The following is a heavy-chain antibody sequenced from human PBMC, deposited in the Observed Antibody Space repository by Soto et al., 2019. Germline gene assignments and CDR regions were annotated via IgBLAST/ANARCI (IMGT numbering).Heavy chain of an antibody. Sequence: LSRTFPFSVPSVLSTRFYCFWSWQPQGMGLEWIGYIYDSGSTDYTPSLKSRVSISIDTSKNQFSLKLNSVTAADTAVYYGATNPSGGSWRTWGDPWGQGTLVTVS. CDR2: IYDSGST. D-gene: IGHD2-15*01. J-gene: IGHJ5*02. V-gene: IGHV4-61*01. CDR3: ATNPSGGSWRTWGDP. CDR1: VPSVLSTRFY.